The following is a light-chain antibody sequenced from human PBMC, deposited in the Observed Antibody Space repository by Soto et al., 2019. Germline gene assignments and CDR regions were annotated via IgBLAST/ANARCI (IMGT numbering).Light chain of an antibody. Sequence: EIVMTQSTATLSVSPGERATLSCRASQSVSSNLAWYQQKPGQAPRLLIYGAYTRATGITARFSGSGSGTDFTLTISSLEPEDFAVYYCQQRSNWPITVGPGTRLEIK. J-gene: IGKJ5*01. CDR2: GAY. CDR1: QSVSSN. V-gene: IGKV3-11*01. CDR3: QQRSNWPIT.